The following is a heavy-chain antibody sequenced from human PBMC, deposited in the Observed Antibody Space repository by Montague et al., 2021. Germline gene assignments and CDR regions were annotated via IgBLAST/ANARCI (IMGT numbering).Heavy chain of an antibody. CDR3: ARERDRYYYMDI. CDR2: VSHGGRT. J-gene: IGHJ6*03. CDR1: SGSIFHAH. V-gene: IGHV4-59*12. Sequence: SETLSLTCTVSSGSIFHAHWSWARQPPGKGLEWMGSVSHGGRTYYNPSLKSRVTISVDTSNNHFSLKLSSVTAADTAMYYCARERDRYYYMDIWGKGTTITVSS.